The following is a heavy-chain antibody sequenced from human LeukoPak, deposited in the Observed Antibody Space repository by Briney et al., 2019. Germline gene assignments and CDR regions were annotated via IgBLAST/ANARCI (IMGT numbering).Heavy chain of an antibody. CDR2: TYYRSKWYS. Sequence: SQTLSLTCAISGDSVSSNSAAWHWIGQSPSRGLEWLGRTYYRSKWYSDYAVSVKSPIIVNPDTSKNQFSLQLNSVTPEDTAVYYCARSSYSSGRPFDSWGQGTLITVSS. D-gene: IGHD6-19*01. V-gene: IGHV6-1*01. J-gene: IGHJ4*02. CDR1: GDSVSSNSAA. CDR3: ARSSYSSGRPFDS.